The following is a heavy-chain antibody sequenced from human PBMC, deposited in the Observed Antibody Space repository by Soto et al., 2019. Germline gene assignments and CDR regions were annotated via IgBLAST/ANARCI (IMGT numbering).Heavy chain of an antibody. D-gene: IGHD3-10*01. V-gene: IGHV5-10-1*01. Sequence: PGDALKLSCKGSGYSFTSYWISWVRQMPGKGLEWMGRIDPSDSYTNYSPSFQGHVTISADKSISTAYLQWSSLKASDTAMYYCARNRLRQYYYGMDVWGQGTTVTVFS. CDR3: ARNRLRQYYYGMDV. J-gene: IGHJ6*02. CDR2: IDPSDSYT. CDR1: GYSFTSYW.